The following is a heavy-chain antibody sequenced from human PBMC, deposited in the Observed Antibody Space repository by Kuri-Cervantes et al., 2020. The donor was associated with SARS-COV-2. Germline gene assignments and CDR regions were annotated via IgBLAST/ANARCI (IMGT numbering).Heavy chain of an antibody. Sequence: GESLKISCAASGFTFSSYGMHWVRQAPGKGLEWVAVIWYDGSNKYYADSVKGRFTIPRDNSKNTLFLQMNSLRAEDTAVYYCAKDHDPHYYDSSGHYAYWGQGTLVTVSS. CDR2: IWYDGSNK. J-gene: IGHJ4*02. V-gene: IGHV3-30*02. CDR1: GFTFSSYG. CDR3: AKDHDPHYYDSSGHYAY. D-gene: IGHD3-22*01.